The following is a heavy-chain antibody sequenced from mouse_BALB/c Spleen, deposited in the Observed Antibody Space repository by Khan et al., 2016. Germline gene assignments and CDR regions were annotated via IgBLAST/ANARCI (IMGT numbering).Heavy chain of an antibody. CDR1: GYTFTHYG. Sequence: QLQLVQSGPELKKPGETVTISCKASGYTFTHYGIHGVKRAPWQGLKWVGCMTTYTGEPTDGQDLKGLVACPLETSASTAYLLINNLKNEDMATXVRRRDSDY. CDR2: MTTYTGEP. J-gene: IGHJ4*01. V-gene: IGHV9-1*02. CDR3: RRDSDY.